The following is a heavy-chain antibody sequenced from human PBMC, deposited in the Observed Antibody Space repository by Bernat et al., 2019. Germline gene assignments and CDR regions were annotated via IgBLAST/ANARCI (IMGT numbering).Heavy chain of an antibody. V-gene: IGHV1-18*01. CDR1: GYTFTSYG. D-gene: IGHD3-22*01. Sequence: QVRLVQTGIEVEKPGASVKVSCKASGYTFTSYGINWVRQAPGQGLEWMGWISVYNGNTNYAQKFQGRVTMTADTSTSTAYLELGSLRSDDTAVYYCARDCYDSQGYSIKGPFDYWGQGTLVTVSS. CDR3: ARDCYDSQGYSIKGPFDY. CDR2: ISVYNGNT. J-gene: IGHJ4*02.